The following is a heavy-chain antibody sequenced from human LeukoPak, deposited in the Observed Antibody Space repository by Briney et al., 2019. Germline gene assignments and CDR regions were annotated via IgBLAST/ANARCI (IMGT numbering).Heavy chain of an antibody. Sequence: PGGSLRLSCEASGFTFDDYGMSWVRQAPGKGLEWVSGINWNGGSIGYADSVKGRFTISRDNAKNSLYLQMNSLRAEDTAVYYCARVPVVVAATAYYFDYWGQGTLVTVSS. CDR1: GFTFDDYG. V-gene: IGHV3-20*04. CDR2: INWNGGSI. D-gene: IGHD2-15*01. J-gene: IGHJ4*02. CDR3: ARVPVVVAATAYYFDY.